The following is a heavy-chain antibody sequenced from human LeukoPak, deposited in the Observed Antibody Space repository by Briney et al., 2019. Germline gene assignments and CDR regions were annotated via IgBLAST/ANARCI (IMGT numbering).Heavy chain of an antibody. D-gene: IGHD7-27*01. CDR2: IIPIFGTA. J-gene: IGHJ3*02. Sequence: SVKVSCKASGGTFSSYAISWVRQAPGQGLGWMGGIIPIFGTANYAQKFQGRVTITADKSTSTAYMELSSLRSEDTAVYYCARDSHWGSGGAFDIWGQGTMVTVSS. CDR1: GGTFSSYA. CDR3: ARDSHWGSGGAFDI. V-gene: IGHV1-69*06.